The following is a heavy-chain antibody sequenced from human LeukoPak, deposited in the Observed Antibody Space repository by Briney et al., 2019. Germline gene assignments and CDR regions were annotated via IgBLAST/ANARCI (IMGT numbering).Heavy chain of an antibody. CDR2: SSSSGSTK. Sequence: GGSLRLSCAASGFTFSSHGMTWVRQAPGKGLEWLSYSSSSGSTKHHADSVEGRFIISRYNARNSLNLQMNGLRVEDTAVYYCAREFVVISLILGRRGFYHYSYMDVWGKGTTVIVSS. V-gene: IGHV3-48*03. D-gene: IGHD2-15*01. J-gene: IGHJ6*03. CDR1: GFTFSSHG. CDR3: AREFVVISLILGRRGFYHYSYMDV.